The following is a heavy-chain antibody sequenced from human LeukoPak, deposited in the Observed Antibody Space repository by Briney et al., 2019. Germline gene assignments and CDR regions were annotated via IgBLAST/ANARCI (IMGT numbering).Heavy chain of an antibody. D-gene: IGHD4/OR15-4a*01. Sequence: GESLKISFKGSGYSFTSYWIGWVRQMPGKGLEWLGIIHPGDSDTRYSPSFQGQVTISADKSISTAYLQWSSLKASDTAMYYCASGRFRNYGGKVYYYYGMDVWGQGTTVTVSS. V-gene: IGHV5-51*01. J-gene: IGHJ6*02. CDR1: GYSFTSYW. CDR2: IHPGDSDT. CDR3: ASGRFRNYGGKVYYYYGMDV.